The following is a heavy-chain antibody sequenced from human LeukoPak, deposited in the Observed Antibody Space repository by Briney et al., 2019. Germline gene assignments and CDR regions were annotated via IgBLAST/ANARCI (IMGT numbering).Heavy chain of an antibody. J-gene: IGHJ6*02. CDR2: INSDRSST. CDR3: ARAGEAAAGYYYYGMDV. Sequence: GGSLRLTCAASGFTFSSYWMHWVRQAPGKGLVWVSRINSDRSSTSYADSVKGRFTISRDNAKNTLYLQMNSLRAEDTAVYYCARAGEAAAGYYYYGMDVWGQGTTVTVSS. V-gene: IGHV3-74*01. CDR1: GFTFSSYW. D-gene: IGHD6-13*01.